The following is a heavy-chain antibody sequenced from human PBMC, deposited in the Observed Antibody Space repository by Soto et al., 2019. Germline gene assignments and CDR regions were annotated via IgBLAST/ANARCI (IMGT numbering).Heavy chain of an antibody. CDR2: IYHSGST. D-gene: IGHD2-15*01. CDR3: ARGGGDVVVVAATPAPPFDP. V-gene: IGHV4-30-2*01. CDR1: GCSISSGGYS. Sequence: QLQLQESGSGLVKPSQTLSLTCAVSGCSISSGGYSWSWIRQPPGKGLEWIGYIYHSGSTYYNPSLKGRVTISVDRSQNQFSLKLSSVTAADTAVYYCARGGGDVVVVAATPAPPFDPWGQGTLVTVSS. J-gene: IGHJ5*02.